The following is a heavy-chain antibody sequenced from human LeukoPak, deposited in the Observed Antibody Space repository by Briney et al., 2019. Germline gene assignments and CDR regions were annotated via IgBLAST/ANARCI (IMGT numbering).Heavy chain of an antibody. Sequence: GGSLRLSCAASGFTFSTYGMSWVRQAPEKGLEWVSATSASGVSTYYADSVKGRFTISRDNSKNTLFLQMNSLRAEDTAVYYCAKRSDYGGNWNYFDYWGQGTLVTVSS. J-gene: IGHJ4*02. V-gene: IGHV3-23*01. CDR1: GFTFSTYG. CDR2: TSASGVST. D-gene: IGHD4-23*01. CDR3: AKRSDYGGNWNYFDY.